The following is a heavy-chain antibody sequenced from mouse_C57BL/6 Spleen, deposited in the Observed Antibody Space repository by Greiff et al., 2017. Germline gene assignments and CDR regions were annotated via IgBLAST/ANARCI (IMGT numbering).Heavy chain of an antibody. D-gene: IGHD1-1*01. V-gene: IGHV1-74*01. CDR1: GYTFTSYW. CDR3: AHEGSSSRARDE. Sequence: QVQLQQPGAELVKPGASVKVSCKASGYTFTSYWMHWVKQRPGQGLEWIGRIHPSDSDTNYNQKFKGKATLTVDKSSSTAYMQLSRLTSEDSAVYYGAHEGSSSRARDEWGKGNSVNVSS. CDR2: IHPSDSDT. J-gene: IGHJ4*01.